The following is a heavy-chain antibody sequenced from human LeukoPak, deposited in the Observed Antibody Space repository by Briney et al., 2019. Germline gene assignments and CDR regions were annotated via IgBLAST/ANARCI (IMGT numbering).Heavy chain of an antibody. V-gene: IGHV4-59*01. J-gene: IGHJ5*02. Sequence: SETLSLTCAVYGGSFSGYYWSWIRQPPGKGLEWIGYIYYSGSTNYNPSLKSRVTISVDTSKNQFSLKLSSVTAADTAVYYCARDDVEYWSSHHWFDPWGQGTLVTVSS. CDR1: GGSFSGYY. CDR3: ARDDVEYWSSHHWFDP. D-gene: IGHD6-6*01. CDR2: IYYSGST.